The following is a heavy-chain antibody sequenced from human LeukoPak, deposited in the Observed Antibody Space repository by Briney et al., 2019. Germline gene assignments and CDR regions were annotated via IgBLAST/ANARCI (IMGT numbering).Heavy chain of an antibody. Sequence: GGSLKLSCAASGFTFSGSAMHWVRQASGKRLEWVGRIRSKANSYATAYAASVKGRFTISRDDSKNTAYLQMNSLKTEDTAVYYCTSRSIWSGYNFDYWGQGTLVTVSS. D-gene: IGHD3-3*01. CDR1: GFTFSGSA. J-gene: IGHJ4*02. CDR2: IRSKANSYAT. CDR3: TSRSIWSGYNFDY. V-gene: IGHV3-73*01.